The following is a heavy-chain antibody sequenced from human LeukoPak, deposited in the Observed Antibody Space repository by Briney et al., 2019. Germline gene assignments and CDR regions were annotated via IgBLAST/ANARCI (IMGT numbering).Heavy chain of an antibody. CDR3: ARGPYGDYNWFDP. CDR2: ISSSSSYT. J-gene: IGHJ5*02. D-gene: IGHD4-17*01. Sequence: GGSLRLSCAASGFTFSDYYMSCIRQAPGKGLEWGSYISSSSSYTNYADSVKGRFTISRDNAKNSLYLQMNSLRAEDTAVYYCARGPYGDYNWFDPWGQGTLVTVSS. V-gene: IGHV3-11*05. CDR1: GFTFSDYY.